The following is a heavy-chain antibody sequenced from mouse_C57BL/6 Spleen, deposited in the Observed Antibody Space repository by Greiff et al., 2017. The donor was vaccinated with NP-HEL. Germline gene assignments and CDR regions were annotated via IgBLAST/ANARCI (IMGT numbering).Heavy chain of an antibody. V-gene: IGHV1-69*01. D-gene: IGHD2-1*01. CDR3: ARRYGNSYYFDD. CDR1: GYTFTSYW. CDR2: IDPSDSYT. Sequence: VKLQQPGAELVMPGASVKLSCKASGYTFTSYWMHWVKQRPGQGLEWIGEIDPSDSYTNYNQKFKGKSTLTVDKSSSTAYMQLSSLTSEDSAVYYCARRYGNSYYFDDWGQGTTLTVSS. J-gene: IGHJ2*01.